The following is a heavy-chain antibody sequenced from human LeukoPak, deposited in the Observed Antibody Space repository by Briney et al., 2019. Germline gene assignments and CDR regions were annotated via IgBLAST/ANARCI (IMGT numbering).Heavy chain of an antibody. D-gene: IGHD2-2*01. Sequence: GGSLRLSCAASGFTFSTYCMHWVRQPPGKGLVWVSQICTDGGSIKYADSVRGRFTISRDNAKNTLYLQMNSLRAEDTAVYYCGRGVPVTPGIDYWGQGTLVTVSS. J-gene: IGHJ4*02. CDR3: GRGVPVTPGIDY. CDR1: GFTFSTYC. V-gene: IGHV3-74*01. CDR2: ICTDGGSI.